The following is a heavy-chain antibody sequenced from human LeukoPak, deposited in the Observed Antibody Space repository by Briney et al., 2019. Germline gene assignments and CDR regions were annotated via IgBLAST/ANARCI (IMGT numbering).Heavy chain of an antibody. Sequence: SEALPLTCTVSGGSISSYYWSWIRQPPGKGLEWIGYIYYSGSTNYNPSLKSRVTISVDTSKNQFSLKLSSVTAADTAVYYCARGYCSSTNCSPFDPWGQGTLVTVSS. D-gene: IGHD2-2*01. CDR3: ARGYCSSTNCSPFDP. CDR1: GGSISSYY. J-gene: IGHJ5*02. V-gene: IGHV4-59*08. CDR2: IYYSGST.